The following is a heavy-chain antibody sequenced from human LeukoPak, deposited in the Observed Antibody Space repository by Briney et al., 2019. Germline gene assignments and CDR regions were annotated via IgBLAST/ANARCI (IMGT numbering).Heavy chain of an antibody. D-gene: IGHD3-22*01. J-gene: IGHJ4*02. V-gene: IGHV4-39*07. CDR2: IYYSGST. CDR3: SRGLDSRKLGY. CDR1: GGSISSSSYY. Sequence: PSETLSLTCTVSGGSISSSSYYWGWIRQPPGKGLEWIGSIYYSGSTYYNPSLKSRVTISVDTSKNQFSLNLNSVTAADTAVYFCSRGLDSRKLGYWGQGTLVTVSS.